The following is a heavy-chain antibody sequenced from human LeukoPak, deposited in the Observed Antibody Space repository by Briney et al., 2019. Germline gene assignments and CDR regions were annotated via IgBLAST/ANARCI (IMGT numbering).Heavy chain of an antibody. V-gene: IGHV1-2*02. CDR2: INPNSGGT. Sequence: ASVKVSCKASGYTFTGYYMHWVRQAPGQGLEWMGWINPNSGGTNYAQKFQGRVTMTRDTSISTACMELSRLRSDDTAVYYCARGTSGGSGSYPPHYYYMDVWGKGTTVTISS. J-gene: IGHJ6*03. CDR1: GYTFTGYY. CDR3: ARGTSGGSGSYPPHYYYMDV. D-gene: IGHD3-10*01.